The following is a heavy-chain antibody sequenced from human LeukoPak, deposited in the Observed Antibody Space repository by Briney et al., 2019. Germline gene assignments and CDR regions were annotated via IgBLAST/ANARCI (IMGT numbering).Heavy chain of an antibody. J-gene: IGHJ4*02. CDR2: ISGSGGST. CDR3: TRDRGAYNLYDY. V-gene: IGHV3-23*01. D-gene: IGHD1-1*01. CDR1: GFTFSSYA. Sequence: GGSLRLPCAASGFTFSSYAMSWVRQAPGKGLEWVSAISGSGGSTYYADSVKGRFTISRDNSKNTLYLQMNSLRAEDTAVYHCTRDRGAYNLYDYWGQGTLVTVSS.